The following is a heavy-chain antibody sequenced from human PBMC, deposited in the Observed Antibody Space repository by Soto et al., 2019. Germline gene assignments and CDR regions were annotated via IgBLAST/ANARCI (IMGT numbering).Heavy chain of an antibody. CDR1: GFTFSDCY. D-gene: IGHD3-3*01. J-gene: IGHJ5*02. CDR2: ISSSGSIM. Sequence: QVQLVESGGGLAKPGGSLRLSCAASGFTFSDCYMSWIRQAPGKGLEWVSYISSSGSIMYYADSVKGRFTISRDNAKNSLYLRMNSLGAEDTAVYYCAKSWSAYSLDAWGQGALVTVSS. CDR3: AKSWSAYSLDA. V-gene: IGHV3-11*01.